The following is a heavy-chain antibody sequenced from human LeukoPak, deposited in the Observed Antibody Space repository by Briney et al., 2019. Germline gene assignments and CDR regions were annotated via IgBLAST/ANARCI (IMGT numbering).Heavy chain of an antibody. Sequence: GGSLRLSCAASGFTFSSYAMSWVRQAPGKGLEWVSAISGSGGSTYYADSVKGRFTISRDNSRNTLYLQMNSLRAEDTAVYYCAKAAGWYYDSSGYLTSFYYYYYMDVWGKGTTVTVSS. D-gene: IGHD3-22*01. CDR2: ISGSGGST. CDR3: AKAAGWYYDSSGYLTSFYYYYYMDV. J-gene: IGHJ6*03. CDR1: GFTFSSYA. V-gene: IGHV3-23*01.